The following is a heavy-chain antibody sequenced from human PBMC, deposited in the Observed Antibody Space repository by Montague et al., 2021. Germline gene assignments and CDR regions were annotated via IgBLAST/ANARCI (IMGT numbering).Heavy chain of an antibody. CDR3: ARSAGGNYSVS. D-gene: IGHD2-15*01. CDR1: GYSITSGYY. J-gene: IGHJ4*02. CDR2: VYHTGGT. Sequence: SETLSLTCNVSGYSITSGYYWGWIRQSPARGLEWIGSVYHTGGTYYSPPLKRRVTISVDTSKNQVSLRLNSVIAADAARYYCARSAGGNYSVSWGQGVLVTVSP. V-gene: IGHV4-38-2*02.